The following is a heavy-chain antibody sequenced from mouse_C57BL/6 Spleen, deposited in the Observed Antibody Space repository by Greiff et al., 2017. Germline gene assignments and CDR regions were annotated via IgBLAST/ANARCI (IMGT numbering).Heavy chain of an antibody. CDR3: TTVYGSSYPYYAMDY. J-gene: IGHJ4*01. CDR1: GFHIKAAY. CDR2: IDPAPGAP. D-gene: IGHD1-1*01. Sequence: EVKLVESGAELVRPGASVKLSCTASGFHIKAAYLHCVKQRPDQGLEWLGWIDPAPGAPEYASKFPGKATITADPSSNTAYLQLSSLTSEYTAVYYCTTVYGSSYPYYAMDYWGQGTSVTVSS. V-gene: IGHV14-4*01.